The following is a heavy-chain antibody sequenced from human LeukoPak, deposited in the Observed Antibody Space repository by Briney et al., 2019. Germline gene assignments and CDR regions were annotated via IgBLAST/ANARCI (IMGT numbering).Heavy chain of an antibody. V-gene: IGHV3-33*01. CDR3: ARDLAPHYYDSSGYYGKFDY. J-gene: IGHJ4*02. Sequence: QPGGSLRLSCAASGFTFSSYGMRWVRQAPGKGLEWVAVIWYDGSNKYYADSVKGRFTISRDNSKNTLYLQMNSLRAEDTAVYYCARDLAPHYYDSSGYYGKFDYWGQGTLVTVSS. CDR2: IWYDGSNK. CDR1: GFTFSSYG. D-gene: IGHD3-22*01.